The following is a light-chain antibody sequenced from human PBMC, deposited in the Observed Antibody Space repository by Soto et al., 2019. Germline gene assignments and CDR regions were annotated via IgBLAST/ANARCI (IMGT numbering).Light chain of an antibody. J-gene: IGLJ1*01. V-gene: IGLV1-47*01. Sequence: QSVLTQPPSASETPGQRVTISCSGSSSNIGSSYVYWYQQLPGAAPKDLIYRNNQRPSGVPDRFSVSKSGTSASLAISGFRSEDEADYYCAAWDDSLSAYVFGTGTKLTVL. CDR2: RNN. CDR1: SSNIGSSY. CDR3: AAWDDSLSAYV.